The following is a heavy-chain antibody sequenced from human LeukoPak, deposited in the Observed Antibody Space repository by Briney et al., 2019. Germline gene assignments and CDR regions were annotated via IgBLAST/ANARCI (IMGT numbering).Heavy chain of an antibody. Sequence: SETLSLTCAVYGDSFSAYYWSWIRQPPGKGLEWIGNIYYSGSTNYNPSLKSRVTISVDTSKNQFSLKLSSVTAADTAVYYCTRGSIAYYYMDVWGKGTTVTISS. J-gene: IGHJ6*03. V-gene: IGHV4-59*01. CDR2: IYYSGST. D-gene: IGHD3-22*01. CDR3: TRGSIAYYYMDV. CDR1: GDSFSAYY.